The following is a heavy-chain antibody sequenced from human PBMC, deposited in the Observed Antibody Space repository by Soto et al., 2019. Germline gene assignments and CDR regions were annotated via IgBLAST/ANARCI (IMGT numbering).Heavy chain of an antibody. V-gene: IGHV4-39*02. J-gene: IGHJ4*02. Sequence: QVQLQESGPGLVKPSETLSLTCIVSGDSISSGDYYWVWIRQLPGKGLEWIGSMYYSGSTYYNPSLGSRYTMSADTSKNNLSLRLSSVTAADTAVYYCVGQGRWLQSVVGIDYWGQGTLVTVSS. CDR3: VGQGRWLQSVVGIDY. CDR2: MYYSGST. D-gene: IGHD5-12*01. CDR1: GDSISSGDYY.